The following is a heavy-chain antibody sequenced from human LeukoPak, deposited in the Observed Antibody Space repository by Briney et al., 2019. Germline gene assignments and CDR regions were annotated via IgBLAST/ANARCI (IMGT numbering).Heavy chain of an antibody. D-gene: IGHD6-13*01. V-gene: IGHV3-33*06. J-gene: IGHJ4*02. CDR3: AKLEQLVRWLADY. CDR1: GFTFSSYG. CDR2: IWYGGSNK. Sequence: SLRLSCAASGFTFSSYGMHWVRQAPGKGLEWVAVIWYGGSNKYYADSVKGRFTISRDNSKNTLYLQMNSLRAEDTAVYYCAKLEQLVRWLADYWGQGTLVTVSS.